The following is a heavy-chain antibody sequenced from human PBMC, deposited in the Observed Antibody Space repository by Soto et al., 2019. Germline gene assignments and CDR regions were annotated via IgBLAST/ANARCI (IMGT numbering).Heavy chain of an antibody. J-gene: IGHJ4*02. V-gene: IGHV1-69*02. CDR1: GDTFNFYT. Sequence: QVQLVQSGAEVKKPGSPVRVSCTASGDTFNFYTISWVRQVPGQGPEWMGRIIPMLGMSNYAQKFQGRVTIMADKSTSTVYMNLSGLTSEDTAVYHCATNYGSGSTHFDYWGQGTLVTVSS. D-gene: IGHD3-10*01. CDR3: ATNYGSGSTHFDY. CDR2: IIPMLGMS.